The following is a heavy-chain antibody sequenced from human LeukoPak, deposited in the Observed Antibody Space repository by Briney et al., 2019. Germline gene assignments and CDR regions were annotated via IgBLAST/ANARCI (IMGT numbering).Heavy chain of an antibody. Sequence: GSLRLSCIASGFTFGDHAMSWVRQAPGKGLEWVGFIRSKAYRGTIEYAASVKGRFTISRDDSKSIAYLQMNSLKIEDTAVYYCTRETIQLWLYYGMDVWGQGTTVIVSS. CDR3: TRETIQLWLYYGMDV. V-gene: IGHV3-49*04. CDR2: IRSKAYRGTI. J-gene: IGHJ6*02. D-gene: IGHD5-18*01. CDR1: GFTFGDHA.